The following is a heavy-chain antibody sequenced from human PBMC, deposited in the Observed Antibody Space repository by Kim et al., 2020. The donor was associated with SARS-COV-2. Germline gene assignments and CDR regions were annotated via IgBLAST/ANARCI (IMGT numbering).Heavy chain of an antibody. D-gene: IGHD6-6*01. Sequence: ADYVKGRVAISRDNAKNTLYVQMNGLRPEDTAVFYCAREGGYSRSSTHFDFWGQGTLVAVSS. J-gene: IGHJ4*02. CDR3: AREGGYSRSSTHFDF. V-gene: IGHV3-30*09.